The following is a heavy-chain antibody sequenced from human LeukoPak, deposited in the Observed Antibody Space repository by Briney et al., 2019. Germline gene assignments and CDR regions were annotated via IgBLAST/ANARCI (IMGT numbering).Heavy chain of an antibody. CDR3: ARARGSDFDY. CDR1: GGSISSGGYY. CDR2: IYYSGST. Sequence: SETLSLTCAVSGGSISSGGYYWSWIRQHPGKGLEWIGYIYYSGSTYYNPSLKSRVTISVDTSKNQFSLKLSSVTAADTAVYYCARARGSDFDYWGQGTLVTVSS. D-gene: IGHD3-16*01. J-gene: IGHJ4*02. V-gene: IGHV4-31*11.